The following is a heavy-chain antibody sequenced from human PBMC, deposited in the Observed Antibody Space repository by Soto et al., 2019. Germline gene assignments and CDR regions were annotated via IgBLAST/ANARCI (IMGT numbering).Heavy chain of an antibody. V-gene: IGHV1-18*01. CDR3: ARSYSSGWYGQHNWFDP. CDR1: GYTFTSYG. Sequence: ASVKVSCKASGYTFTSYGISWVRQAPGQGLEWMGWISAYNGNTNYAQKLQGRVTMTTDTSTSTAYMELRSLRSDDTAVYYCARSYSSGWYGQHNWFDPWGQGTLVTVS. D-gene: IGHD6-19*01. J-gene: IGHJ5*02. CDR2: ISAYNGNT.